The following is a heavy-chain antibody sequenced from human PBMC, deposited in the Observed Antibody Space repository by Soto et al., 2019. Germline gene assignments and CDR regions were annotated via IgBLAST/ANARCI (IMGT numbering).Heavy chain of an antibody. V-gene: IGHV1-69*13. CDR2: IIPIFGTA. CDR1: GGTSSSYA. CDR3: ARAGGSSWTKRVDYYYGMDV. Sequence: SVKVSCKASGGTSSSYAISWVRQAPGQGLEWMGGIIPIFGTANYAQKFQGRVTITADESTSTAYMELSSLRSEDTAVYYCARAGGSSWTKRVDYYYGMDVWGQGTTVTVSS. D-gene: IGHD6-13*01. J-gene: IGHJ6*02.